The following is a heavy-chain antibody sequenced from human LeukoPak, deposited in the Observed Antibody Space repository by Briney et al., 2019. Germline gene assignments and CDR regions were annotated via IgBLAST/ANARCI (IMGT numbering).Heavy chain of an antibody. CDR2: ISDRGDAT. V-gene: IGHV3-23*01. D-gene: IGHD2-2*01. Sequence: GGSLRLSCAVSGFTFTKYAVSWVRQAPEKGLEWVSAISDRGDATYYADSVKGRFTISRDNSKNTLYLQMNSLRAEDTAVYYCARGHVVVPAATRFFYDYWGQGTLVTVSS. CDR3: ARGHVVVPAATRFFYDY. J-gene: IGHJ4*02. CDR1: GFTFTKYA.